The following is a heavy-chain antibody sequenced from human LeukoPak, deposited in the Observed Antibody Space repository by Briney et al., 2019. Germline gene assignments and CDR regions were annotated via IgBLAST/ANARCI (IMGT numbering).Heavy chain of an antibody. CDR2: ITGSGGST. D-gene: IGHD3-3*01. J-gene: IGHJ4*02. V-gene: IGHV3-23*01. Sequence: GGSLRLSCAASGFTFSSYAMSWVRQAPGKGLEWVSGITGSGGSTYYADSVKGRFTISRDNSKNTLYLQMNSLRAEDTAVYYCARDERLLSFLKWGQGTLVTVSS. CDR1: GFTFSSYA. CDR3: ARDERLLSFLK.